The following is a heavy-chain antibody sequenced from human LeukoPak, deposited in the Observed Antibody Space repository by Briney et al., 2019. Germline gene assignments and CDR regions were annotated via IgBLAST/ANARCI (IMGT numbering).Heavy chain of an antibody. CDR3: ARVYLYYYYMDV. J-gene: IGHJ6*03. CDR1: GGSISSSSYY. Sequence: KPSXTLSLTCTVSGGSISSSSYYWGWIRQPPGKGLEWIGSIYYSGSTYYNPSLKSRVTISVDTSKNQFSLKLSSVTAADTAVYYCARVYLYYYYMDVWGKGTTVTVSS. CDR2: IYYSGST. V-gene: IGHV4-39*01.